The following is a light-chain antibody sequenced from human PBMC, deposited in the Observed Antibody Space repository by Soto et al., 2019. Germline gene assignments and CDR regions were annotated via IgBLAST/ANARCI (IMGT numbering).Light chain of an antibody. Sequence: QSVLTQSPSVSGAPGQRVTISCTGNSSNLGAGYDVHWYQQLPGAAPKLVIFGNRNRPSGVPERFSGSKSGTSASLAITGLQAEDEADYYCQSYDISLSASSPSWVFGGGTQLTVL. V-gene: IGLV1-40*01. CDR3: QSYDISLSASSPSWV. J-gene: IGLJ3*02. CDR2: GNR. CDR1: SSNLGAGYD.